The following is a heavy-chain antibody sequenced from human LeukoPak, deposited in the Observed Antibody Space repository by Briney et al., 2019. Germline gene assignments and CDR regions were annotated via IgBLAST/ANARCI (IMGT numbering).Heavy chain of an antibody. J-gene: IGHJ6*02. D-gene: IGHD3-10*01. CDR2: INPNGGGT. CDR3: AIWFGELSGYYYYYYGMDV. Sequence: ASVKVSCKASGYTFTGYYMHWVRQAPGQGLEWMGRINPNGGGTNYAQKFQGRVTMTRDTSISTAYMELSRLRSDDTAVYYCAIWFGELSGYYYYYYGMDVWGQGTTVTVSS. V-gene: IGHV1-2*06. CDR1: GYTFTGYY.